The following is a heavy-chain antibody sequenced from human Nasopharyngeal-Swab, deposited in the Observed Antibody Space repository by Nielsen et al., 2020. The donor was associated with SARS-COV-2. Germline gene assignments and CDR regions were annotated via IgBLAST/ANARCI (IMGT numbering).Heavy chain of an antibody. V-gene: IGHV3-74*01. CDR3: VRDGSVARLDL. J-gene: IGHJ2*01. CDR2: INNEGTST. CDR1: GFSLSNYW. Sequence: GESLKISCAASGFSLSNYWMHWVRQGPGKGLVWVARINNEGTSTSYADSVKGRITISRDNAKNTLYVQMNSLKAEETAVYYCVRDGSVARLDLWGRGTLVTVSS. D-gene: IGHD2-15*01.